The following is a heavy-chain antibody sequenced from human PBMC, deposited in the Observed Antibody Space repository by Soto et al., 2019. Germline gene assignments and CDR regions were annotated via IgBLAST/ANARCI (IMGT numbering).Heavy chain of an antibody. CDR1: GFTFSSYS. D-gene: IGHD2-15*01. Sequence: GGSLRLSCAASGFTFSSYSMNWVRQAPGKGLEWVSSISSSSSYIYYADSVKGRFTISRDNAKNSLYLQMNSLRAEETAVYYCASDDRYCSGGSCQDWGQGTLVTVSS. CDR3: ASDDRYCSGGSCQD. V-gene: IGHV3-21*01. CDR2: ISSSSSYI. J-gene: IGHJ4*02.